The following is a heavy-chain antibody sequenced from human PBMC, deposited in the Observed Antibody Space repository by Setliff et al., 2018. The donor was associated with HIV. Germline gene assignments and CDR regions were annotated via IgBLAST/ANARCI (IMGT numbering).Heavy chain of an antibody. CDR1: GGSISSDDYY. Sequence: PSETLSLTCTVSGGSISSDDYYWSWIRQPPGKGLEWIGYIHYTGSTTYNPSLKSRVTISVDTSKNQFSLELSSVTAADTAVYYCARAEMATIVAFDIWGQGTMVTVSS. CDR2: IHYTGST. CDR3: ARAEMATIVAFDI. V-gene: IGHV4-61*08. J-gene: IGHJ3*02. D-gene: IGHD5-12*01.